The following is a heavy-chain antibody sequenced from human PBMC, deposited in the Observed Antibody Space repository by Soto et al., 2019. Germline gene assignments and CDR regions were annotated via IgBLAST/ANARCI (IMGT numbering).Heavy chain of an antibody. V-gene: IGHV3-9*02. CDR3: TEDILPGGADV. CDR1: AFSSHHHA. Sequence: GESLRLSCVASAFSSHHHAIHWVRQGPGKGLEWVSGIHWNNGATGYADSVKGRFTIFKDNVKNSVYLQMNSLRTDDTAFYYCTEDILPGGADVWGQGTTVTVSS. CDR2: IHWNNGAT. J-gene: IGHJ6*01. D-gene: IGHD3-16*01.